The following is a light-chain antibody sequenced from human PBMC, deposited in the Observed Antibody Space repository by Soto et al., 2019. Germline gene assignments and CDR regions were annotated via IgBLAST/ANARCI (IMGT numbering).Light chain of an antibody. Sequence: DIVMTQSPDSLAVSLGERATINCKSSQSVLYSSNNKNYLAWYQQKPGQPPKLVIYWASTRESGVPDRFSGSGSGTDFTLTISSLRAEDVAVYYCQQYYSTPPTLGGGTKVDIK. J-gene: IGKJ4*01. CDR3: QQYYSTPPT. CDR1: QSVLYSSNNKNY. CDR2: WAS. V-gene: IGKV4-1*01.